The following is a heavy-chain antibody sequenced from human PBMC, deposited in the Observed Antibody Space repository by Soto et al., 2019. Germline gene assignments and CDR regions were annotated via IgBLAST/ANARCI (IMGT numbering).Heavy chain of an antibody. CDR3: AREIERLLGY. CDR1: GCTFSSYA. CDR2: ISYDGRNK. J-gene: IGHJ4*02. V-gene: IGHV3-30-3*01. D-gene: IGHD3-3*01. Sequence: GESLRLSCAASGCTFSSYAMHWVLQAPGKGLEWVTVISYDGRNKYYADSVKGRFTISRDNSKNTLYLQMNSLRAEDTAVYYCAREIERLLGYWGQGTLVTVSS.